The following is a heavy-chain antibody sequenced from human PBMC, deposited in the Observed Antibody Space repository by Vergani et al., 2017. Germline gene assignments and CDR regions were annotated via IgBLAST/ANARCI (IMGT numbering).Heavy chain of an antibody. D-gene: IGHD2-2*01. CDR3: ARDTYCSSTSCLWALDY. J-gene: IGHJ4*02. Sequence: QVQLVESGGGVVQPGRSLRLSCAASGFTFSSYGMHWVRQAPGKGLEWVAVIWYDGSNKYYADSVKGRFTISRDNSKNTPYLQMNSLRAEDTAVYYCARDTYCSSTSCLWALDYWGQGTLVTVSS. CDR2: IWYDGSNK. CDR1: GFTFSSYG. V-gene: IGHV3-33*01.